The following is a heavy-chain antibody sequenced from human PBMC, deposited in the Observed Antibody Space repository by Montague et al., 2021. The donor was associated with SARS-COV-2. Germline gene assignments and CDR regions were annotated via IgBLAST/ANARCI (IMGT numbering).Heavy chain of an antibody. CDR1: GGSFSGYL. D-gene: IGHD6-6*01. J-gene: IGHJ4*02. V-gene: IGHV4-34*01. CDR2: INHSGNT. Sequence: SETLSLTCAVHGGSFSGYLWSWIRQPPGKGLEWIGQINHSGNTNYNPSLMSRVTISVDMPKSQFSLKLSSVTAADTAVYYCARGGSSSSGVYWGQGTLVTVSS. CDR3: ARGGSSSSGVY.